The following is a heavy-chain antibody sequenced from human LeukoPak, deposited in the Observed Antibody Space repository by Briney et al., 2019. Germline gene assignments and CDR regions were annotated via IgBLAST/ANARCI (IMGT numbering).Heavy chain of an antibody. CDR2: IKSKTDGGTT. V-gene: IGHV3-15*01. J-gene: IGHJ4*02. CDR3: TTEDYYDSSGYYYITKEFDY. Sequence: GGSLRLSCAASGFTFSNAWMSWVRQAPGKGLEWVGRIKSKTDGGTTDYAAPGKGRFTIERDEKKKKLYLQMNSLKTEDTAVYYCTTEDYYDSSGYYYITKEFDYWGQGTLVTVSS. D-gene: IGHD3-22*01. CDR1: GFTFSNAW.